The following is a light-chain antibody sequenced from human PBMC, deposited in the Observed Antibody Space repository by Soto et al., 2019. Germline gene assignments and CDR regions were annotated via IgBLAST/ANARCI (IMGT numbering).Light chain of an antibody. CDR1: SSDVGGYNY. CDR2: DVS. Sequence: QSALTQPASVSGSPGQSITISCTGTSSDVGGYNYVSWYQQHPGKSPKLMIYDVSNRPSGVSNRFSGSKSGNTASLTTSGLQAEDDADYYCSSSTSSSTPVVFGGGTKLTVL. V-gene: IGLV2-14*01. CDR3: SSSTSSSTPVV. J-gene: IGLJ2*01.